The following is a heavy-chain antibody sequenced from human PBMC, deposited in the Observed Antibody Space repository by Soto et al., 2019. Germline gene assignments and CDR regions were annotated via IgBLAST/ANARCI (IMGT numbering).Heavy chain of an antibody. CDR1: GFTFSSYG. Sequence: PGGSLRLSCAASGFTFSSYGMHWVRQAPGKGLEWVAVIWYDGSNKYYADSVKGRFTISRDNSKNTLYLQINSLRAEDTAVYYCARGLGYCSGGSCWTFDYWGQGTLATVSS. D-gene: IGHD2-15*01. CDR3: ARGLGYCSGGSCWTFDY. V-gene: IGHV3-33*01. J-gene: IGHJ4*02. CDR2: IWYDGSNK.